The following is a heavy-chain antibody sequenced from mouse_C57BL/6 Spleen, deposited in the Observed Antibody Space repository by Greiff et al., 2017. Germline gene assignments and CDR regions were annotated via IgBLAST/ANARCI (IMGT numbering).Heavy chain of an antibody. J-gene: IGHJ2*01. D-gene: IGHD1-1*01. Sequence: VQLQQSGPELVKPGASVKLSCKASGYTFTSYDLNWVKQRPGQGLEWIGWIYPRDGSTKYNEKFKGKATLTVDTSSSTAYMELHSLTSEDSAVYCCARVITTVVAPYFDDGGQGTTLTVSS. CDR2: IYPRDGST. CDR1: GYTFTSYD. V-gene: IGHV1-85*01. CDR3: ARVITTVVAPYFDD.